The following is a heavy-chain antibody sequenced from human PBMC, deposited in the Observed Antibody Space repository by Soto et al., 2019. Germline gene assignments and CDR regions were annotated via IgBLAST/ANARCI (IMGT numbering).Heavy chain of an antibody. CDR2: IYYSGST. V-gene: IGHV4-59*01. CDR3: GRVTTPEVFDI. CDR1: GGSISSYY. D-gene: IGHD4-4*01. J-gene: IGHJ3*02. Sequence: SETLSLTCTVSGGSISSYYWSWIRQPPGKGLEWIGYIYYSGSTNYNPSLKSRVTISVDTSKNQFSLKLSSVTAADTAVYYCGRVTTPEVFDIWGQGTMVTVSS.